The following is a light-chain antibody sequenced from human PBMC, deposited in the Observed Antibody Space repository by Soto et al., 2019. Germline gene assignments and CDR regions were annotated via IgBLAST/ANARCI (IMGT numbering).Light chain of an antibody. V-gene: IGKV1-12*01. CDR1: QGVGGW. Sequence: IPMTQSPSSVSASVGDRVTMTCRASQGVGGWLAWYQQKPGKVPKLLIYATSSLHSGVPSRFSGSGSGTDFTLSISSPQPEDFATYYCQQTHSLPLSFGPGTKVDIK. CDR2: ATS. J-gene: IGKJ3*01. CDR3: QQTHSLPLS.